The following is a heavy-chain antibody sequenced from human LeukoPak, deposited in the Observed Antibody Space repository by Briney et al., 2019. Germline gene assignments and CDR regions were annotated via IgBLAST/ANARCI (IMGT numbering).Heavy chain of an antibody. CDR2: ISGSGGST. CDR1: GFTFSSYA. D-gene: IGHD1-1*01. V-gene: IGHV3-23*01. CDR3: AKTPPWNAPYNWFDT. Sequence: PGGSLRLSCAASGFTFSSYAMSWVRQAPGKGLEWVSAISGSGGSTYYADSVKGRYTISRDNSKNTLYLQMSSLRGEDTAVYYCAKTPPWNAPYNWFDTWGQGTLVTVSS. J-gene: IGHJ5*02.